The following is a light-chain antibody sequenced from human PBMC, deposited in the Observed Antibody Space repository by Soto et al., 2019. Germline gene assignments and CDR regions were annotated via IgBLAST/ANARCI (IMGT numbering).Light chain of an antibody. CDR3: AAWEDSLGAYV. J-gene: IGLJ1*01. Sequence: QSALTQPPSVSGAPGQRVTISCTGSNSNIGAGYDVHWYQQLPGTAPRLLIYTNNQRPSGVPQRFSGSKTGTSASLAIGGLQSEDGADYYCAAWEDSLGAYVFGTGTKVTVL. CDR2: TNN. V-gene: IGLV1-47*02. CDR1: NSNIGAGYD.